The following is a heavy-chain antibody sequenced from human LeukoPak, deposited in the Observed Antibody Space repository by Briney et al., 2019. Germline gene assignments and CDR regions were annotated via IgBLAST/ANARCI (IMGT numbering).Heavy chain of an antibody. Sequence: ASVKVSCKASGYTFTSYGIGWVRQAPGQGLEWMGWISAYNGNTNYAQKLQGRVTMTTDTSTSTAYMELRSLRSDDTAVYYCARPIYDSSGYSTGGDYWGQGTLVTVSS. J-gene: IGHJ4*02. D-gene: IGHD3-22*01. V-gene: IGHV1-18*01. CDR2: ISAYNGNT. CDR3: ARPIYDSSGYSTGGDY. CDR1: GYTFTSYG.